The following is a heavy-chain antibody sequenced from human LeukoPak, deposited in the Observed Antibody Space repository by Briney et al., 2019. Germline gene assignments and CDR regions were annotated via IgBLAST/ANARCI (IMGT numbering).Heavy chain of an antibody. V-gene: IGHV3-64*01. Sequence: GGSLRLSCAVSGFTFSSYAMHWVRQAPGKGLEYVSAISGNGRNTFYANSVKGRFTISRDNSKNTLYLQMGSLRPEDMAVYYCARINRDDHGDYASDYWGQGTLVIVSS. D-gene: IGHD4-17*01. CDR2: ISGNGRNT. J-gene: IGHJ4*02. CDR1: GFTFSSYA. CDR3: ARINRDDHGDYASDY.